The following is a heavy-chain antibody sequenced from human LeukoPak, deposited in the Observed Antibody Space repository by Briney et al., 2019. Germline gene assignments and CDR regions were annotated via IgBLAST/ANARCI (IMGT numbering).Heavy chain of an antibody. D-gene: IGHD3-9*01. V-gene: IGHV3-23*01. Sequence: TGGSLRLSCAASGFTFSAYAMSWVRQAPGKGLEWVSAISRSGSSTDYADSVKGRFTISRDNSKNTLYLQMNSLRPEDTAVYYCAKGGDILTGYYLSWYFDLWGRGTLVTVSS. CDR2: ISRSGSST. CDR1: GFTFSAYA. J-gene: IGHJ2*01. CDR3: AKGGDILTGYYLSWYFDL.